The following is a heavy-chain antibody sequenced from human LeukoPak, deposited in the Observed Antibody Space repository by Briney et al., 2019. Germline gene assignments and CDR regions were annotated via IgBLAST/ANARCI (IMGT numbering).Heavy chain of an antibody. V-gene: IGHV3-7*01. CDR1: GFTFSSYW. J-gene: IGHJ6*03. CDR2: IKQDGSEK. Sequence: GGSLRLSCAASGFTFSSYWMSWVRQAPGKGLDWVANIKQDGSEKYYVDSVKGRFTTSRDNAKNSLYLQMNSLRAEDTAVYYCARGGSGSFYYYYMVVWGKGTTVTVS. CDR3: ARGGSGSFYYYYMVV. D-gene: IGHD3-10*01.